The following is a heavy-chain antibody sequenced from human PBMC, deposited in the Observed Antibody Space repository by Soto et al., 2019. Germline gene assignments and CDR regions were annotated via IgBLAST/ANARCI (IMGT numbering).Heavy chain of an antibody. CDR2: ISGSGGST. CDR1: GFTFSSYA. D-gene: IGHD4-17*01. J-gene: IGHJ6*02. Sequence: GGSLRLSCAAPGFTFSSYAMSWVRQAPGKGLEWVSAISGSGGSTYYADSVKGRFTISRDNSKNTLYLQMNSLRAEDTAVYYCAKEGRLTVTYYYYGMDVWGQGTTVTVSS. CDR3: AKEGRLTVTYYYYGMDV. V-gene: IGHV3-23*01.